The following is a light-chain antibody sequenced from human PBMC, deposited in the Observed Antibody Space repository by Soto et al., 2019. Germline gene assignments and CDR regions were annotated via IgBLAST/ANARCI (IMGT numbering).Light chain of an antibody. CDR1: QSISSW. CDR3: QQYNSYSWT. J-gene: IGKJ1*01. CDR2: DSS. Sequence: DIQMTQSPSTLSASVGDRVTITCRASQSISSWLAWYQQKPGKAPKLLIYDSSSLESGVPSRFSGSGSGTEFPLTISSLQPDDFATYYCQQYNSYSWTFGQGTNVEIK. V-gene: IGKV1-5*01.